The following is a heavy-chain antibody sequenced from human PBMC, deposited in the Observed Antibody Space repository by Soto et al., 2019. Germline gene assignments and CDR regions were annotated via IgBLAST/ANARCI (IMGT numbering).Heavy chain of an antibody. CDR1: GGSISSDGHY. J-gene: IGHJ5*02. D-gene: IGHD2-8*01. CDR3: AREAFRATNGVVDL. Sequence: SATLSLTCSVSGGSISSDGHYWSWIRQHPGKGMEWIGYIYYTGSTYYNPSLKSRVTISIDTSNNQFSLKLSSVTAADTAVYYCAREAFRATNGVVDLWGQGTRVTVSS. V-gene: IGHV4-31*03. CDR2: IYYTGST.